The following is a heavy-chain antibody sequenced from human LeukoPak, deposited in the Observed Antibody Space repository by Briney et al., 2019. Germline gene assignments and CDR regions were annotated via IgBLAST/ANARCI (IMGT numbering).Heavy chain of an antibody. V-gene: IGHV4-30-2*06. D-gene: IGHD3-10*01. CDR2: IYHSGST. CDR3: ARVQTYGSEYYFDY. CDR1: GGSISSGGYY. J-gene: IGHJ4*02. Sequence: PSETLSLTCTVSGGSISSGGYYWSWIRQSPGKGLEWIGYIYHSGSTYYNPSLKSRVTISVDRSKNQFSLKLSSVTAADTAVYYCARVQTYGSEYYFDYWGQGTLVTVSS.